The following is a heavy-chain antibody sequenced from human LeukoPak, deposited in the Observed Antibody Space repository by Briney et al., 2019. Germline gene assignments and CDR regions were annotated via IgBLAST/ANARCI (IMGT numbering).Heavy chain of an antibody. V-gene: IGHV3-23*01. CDR3: AKDSDYYGSGSYYDY. Sequence: GGSLRLSCAASGFTFSSYAMSWVRQAPGKGLEWVSVISGSGGSTDYADSVKGRSSISRDNSKNTLYLQMNSLRAEDTAVYYCAKDSDYYGSGSYYDYWGQGTLVTVSS. J-gene: IGHJ4*02. D-gene: IGHD3-10*01. CDR2: ISGSGGST. CDR1: GFTFSSYA.